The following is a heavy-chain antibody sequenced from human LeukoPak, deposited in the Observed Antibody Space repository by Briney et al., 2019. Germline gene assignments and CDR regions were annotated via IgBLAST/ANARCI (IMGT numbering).Heavy chain of an antibody. Sequence: GGSLRLSCAASGFTFSSYGMHWVRQAPGKGLEGVAVIWYDGSNKYYADSVKGRFTISRDNSKNTLYLQMNSLRAEDTAVYYCAKICSAYSSSSVDGDAPVDYWGQGTLVTVSS. CDR1: GFTFSSYG. V-gene: IGHV3-33*06. J-gene: IGHJ4*02. CDR3: AKICSAYSSSSVDGDAPVDY. D-gene: IGHD6-6*01. CDR2: IWYDGSNK.